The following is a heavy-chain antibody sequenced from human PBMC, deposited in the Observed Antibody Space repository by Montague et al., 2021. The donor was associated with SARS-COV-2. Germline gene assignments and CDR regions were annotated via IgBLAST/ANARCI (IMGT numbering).Heavy chain of an antibody. J-gene: IGHJ4*02. CDR3: ASRGAGWFGSNPERFDY. CDR2: IYHSGST. Sequence: SETLSLTCAVSGGSISSSNWWSWVRQPPGKGLEWIGEIYHSGSTNYNNSLKSRVTISVDKSTNQFSLKLSTVTAADTAVYYCASRGAGWFGSNPERFDYWGQGTLVTVSS. D-gene: IGHD3-10*01. V-gene: IGHV4-4*02. CDR1: GGSISSSNW.